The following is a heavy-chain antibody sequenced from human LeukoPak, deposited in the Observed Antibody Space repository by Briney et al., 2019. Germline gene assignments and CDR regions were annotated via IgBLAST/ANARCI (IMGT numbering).Heavy chain of an antibody. CDR3: ARGSGQRREYCSGGSCSYAFDI. J-gene: IGHJ3*02. D-gene: IGHD2-15*01. V-gene: IGHV4-59*01. CDR1: GGSISSYY. CDR2: IYYSGST. Sequence: PSETLSLTCTASGGSISSYYWSWIRQPPGKGLEWIGYIYYSGSTDYNPSLKSRDTISVDPSKNQFSLKLSSVTAADTAVYYCARGSGQRREYCSGGSCSYAFDIWGQGTVVTVSS.